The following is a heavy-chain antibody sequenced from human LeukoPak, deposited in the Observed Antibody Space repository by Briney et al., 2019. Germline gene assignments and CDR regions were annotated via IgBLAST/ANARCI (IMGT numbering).Heavy chain of an antibody. CDR3: AREDVGATTGGLDY. D-gene: IGHD1-26*01. Sequence: GRSLRLSCAASGFTFSSYGMRWVRQAPGKGLEWVAVIWYDGSNKYYADSVKGRFTISRDNSKNTLYLQMNSLRAEDTAVYYCAREDVGATTGGLDYWGQGTLVTVSS. V-gene: IGHV3-33*01. CDR1: GFTFSSYG. J-gene: IGHJ4*02. CDR2: IWYDGSNK.